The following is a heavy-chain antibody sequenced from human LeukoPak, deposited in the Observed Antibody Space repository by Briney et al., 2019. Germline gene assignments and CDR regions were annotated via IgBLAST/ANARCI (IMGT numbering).Heavy chain of an antibody. Sequence: GGSLRLSCTASEFTFGDHSMSWVRQAPGKGLEWVCFIRSRAYGGTTEYAPAVKGRFLISRDDSKSIAYLNMNSLKTEDTAVYYCARGPIQQWLYNGMDVWGQGTTVSVSS. CDR2: IRSRAYGGTT. CDR1: EFTFGDHS. V-gene: IGHV3-49*04. J-gene: IGHJ6*02. D-gene: IGHD5-18*01. CDR3: ARGPIQQWLYNGMDV.